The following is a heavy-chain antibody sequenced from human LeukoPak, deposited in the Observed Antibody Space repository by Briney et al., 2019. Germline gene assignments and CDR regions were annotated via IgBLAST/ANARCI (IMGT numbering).Heavy chain of an antibody. CDR2: IYYSGST. CDR1: GGSISSSSYY. D-gene: IGHD6-13*01. V-gene: IGHV4-39*07. J-gene: IGHJ4*02. CDR3: ARDVDHSSSWYNFFDY. Sequence: PSETLSLTCTVSGGSISSSSYYWGWIRQPPGKGLEWIGSIYYSGSTYYNPSLKSRVTISVDTSKNQFSLKLSSVTAADTAVYYCARDVDHSSSWYNFFDYWGQGTLVTVSS.